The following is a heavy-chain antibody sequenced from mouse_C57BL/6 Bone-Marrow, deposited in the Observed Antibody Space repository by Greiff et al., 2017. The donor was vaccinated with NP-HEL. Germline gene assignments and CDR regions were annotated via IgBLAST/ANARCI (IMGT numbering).Heavy chain of an antibody. Sequence: QVQLQQSGPELVKPGASVKISCKASGYTFTDYYINWVKQRPGQGLEWIGWIFPGSGSTYYNEKFKGKATLTVDKSSSTAYMLLSSLTSEDSAVYFWARYDGYYGVWYFEVWGTGTTVTVSS. CDR2: IFPGSGST. CDR3: ARYDGYYGVWYFEV. V-gene: IGHV1-75*01. CDR1: GYTFTDYY. D-gene: IGHD2-3*01. J-gene: IGHJ1*03.